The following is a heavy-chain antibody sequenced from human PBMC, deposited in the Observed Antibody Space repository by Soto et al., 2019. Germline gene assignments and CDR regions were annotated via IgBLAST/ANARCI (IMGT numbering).Heavy chain of an antibody. V-gene: IGHV3-23*01. D-gene: IGHD6-13*01. CDR3: ARAAAAGTEDY. J-gene: IGHJ4*02. CDR1: GFTFSSYA. Sequence: PGGSLRLSCAASGFTFSSYAMSWVRQAPGKGLDWVSVISGSGENTYYADSVKGRFTISRDNSKNTLYLQMNSLRAEDTAVYYCARAAAAGTEDYWGQGTLVTVSS. CDR2: ISGSGENT.